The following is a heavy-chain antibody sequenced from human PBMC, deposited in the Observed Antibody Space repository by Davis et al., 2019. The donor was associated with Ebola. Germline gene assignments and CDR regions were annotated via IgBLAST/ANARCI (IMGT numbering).Heavy chain of an antibody. Sequence: PGGSLRLSCAASGFTFSDYYMSWIRQAPGKGLEWVSYISSSSSYTNYADSVKGRFTISRDNAKNTLYLQMNSLRAEDTAVYYCARAIVGASYYYYGMDVWGQGTTVTVSS. V-gene: IGHV3-11*06. CDR3: ARAIVGASYYYYGMDV. J-gene: IGHJ6*02. D-gene: IGHD1-26*01. CDR1: GFTFSDYY. CDR2: ISSSSSYT.